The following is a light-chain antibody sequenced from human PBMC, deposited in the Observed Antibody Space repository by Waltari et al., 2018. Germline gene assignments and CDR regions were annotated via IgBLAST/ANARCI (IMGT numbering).Light chain of an antibody. Sequence: DTVMTHSPVLLSVSPRERAALSCRSSKSVSVNLAWYQQPPGQSPRLLLSGASTSSPSIPARCSGSGSGTAVSPTIGSLQYADFSVYYCQQYNSWPQTFGQGTKVEIK. J-gene: IGKJ1*01. V-gene: IGKV3-15*01. CDR2: GAS. CDR3: QQYNSWPQT. CDR1: KSVSVN.